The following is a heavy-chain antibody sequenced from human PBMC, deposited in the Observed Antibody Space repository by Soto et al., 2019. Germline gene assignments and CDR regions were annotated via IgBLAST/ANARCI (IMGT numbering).Heavy chain of an antibody. D-gene: IGHD2-15*01. J-gene: IGHJ6*02. CDR2: ISWNSGSI. CDR1: GFTFDDYA. CDR3: AKDKDCSGGSCYWYGMDV. Sequence: EVPLVESGGGLVQPGRSLRLSCAASGFTFDDYAMHWVRQAPGKGLEWVSGISWNSGSIGYADSVKGRFTISRDNAKNSLYLQMNSLRAEDTALYYCAKDKDCSGGSCYWYGMDVWGQGTTVTVSS. V-gene: IGHV3-9*01.